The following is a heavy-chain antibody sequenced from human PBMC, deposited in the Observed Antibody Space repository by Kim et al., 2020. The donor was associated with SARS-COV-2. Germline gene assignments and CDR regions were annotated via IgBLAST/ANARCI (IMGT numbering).Heavy chain of an antibody. V-gene: IGHV3-15*01. CDR2: IKSKTDGGTT. J-gene: IGHJ5*02. CDR3: TTPRTFGGVIVNGNNWFDP. CDR1: GFTFSNAW. Sequence: GGSLRLSCAASGFTFSNAWMSWVRQAPGKGLEWVGRIKSKTDGGTTDYAAPVKGRFTISRDDSKNTLYLQMNSLKTEDTAVYYCTTPRTFGGVIVNGNNWFDPWGQGTLVTVSS. D-gene: IGHD3-16*02.